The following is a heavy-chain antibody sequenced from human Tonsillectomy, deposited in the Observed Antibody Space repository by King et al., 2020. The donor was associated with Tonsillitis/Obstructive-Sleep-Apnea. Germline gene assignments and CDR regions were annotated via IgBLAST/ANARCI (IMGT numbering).Heavy chain of an antibody. CDR2: IKSKTDGGTT. D-gene: IGHD3-3*01. Sequence: VQLVESGGGLVKPGGSLRLSCAASGFTFSNAWMSWVRQAPGKGLEWVGRIKSKTDGGTTDYAAPVKGRFTISRDDSKNTAYLQMNSLKTEDTAVYYWATDGDDFWSGYYAFDIWGQGTMVTVSS. V-gene: IGHV3-15*01. CDR3: ATDGDDFWSGYYAFDI. CDR1: GFTFSNAW. J-gene: IGHJ3*02.